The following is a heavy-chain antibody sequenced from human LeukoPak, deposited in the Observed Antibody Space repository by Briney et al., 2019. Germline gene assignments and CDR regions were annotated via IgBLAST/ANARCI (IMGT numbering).Heavy chain of an antibody. J-gene: IGHJ3*02. D-gene: IGHD2-8*01. V-gene: IGHV3-7*01. CDR1: GFTFSRYW. CDR3: ARVNPLMAPGVFDI. CDR2: IKQDGSEK. Sequence: GGSLRLSCAASGFTFSRYWMSWVRQAPGKGLECVANIKQDGSEKYYVTSVKGRFTIARDNAKNSLYLQMNSLRAEDTAVYYCARVNPLMAPGVFDIWGQGTTVTVSS.